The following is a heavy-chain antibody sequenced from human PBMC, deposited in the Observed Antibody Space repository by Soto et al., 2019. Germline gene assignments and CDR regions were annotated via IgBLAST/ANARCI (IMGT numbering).Heavy chain of an antibody. CDR1: GYTFTSYG. V-gene: IGHV1-18*01. J-gene: IGHJ4*02. D-gene: IGHD3-3*01. CDR3: ARVDPRDFWSGYYTGFDY. Sequence: ASVKVSCKASGYTFTSYGISWVRQAPGQGLEWMGWISAYNGNTNYAQKLQGRVTMTTDTSTSTAYMELRSLRSDDTAVYYCARVDPRDFWSGYYTGFDYWGQGTLVTVSS. CDR2: ISAYNGNT.